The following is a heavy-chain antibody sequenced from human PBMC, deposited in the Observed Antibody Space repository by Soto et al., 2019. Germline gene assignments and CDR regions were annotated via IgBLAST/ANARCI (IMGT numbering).Heavy chain of an antibody. CDR3: ARVVPASVPFYY. CDR2: IYYSGRT. Sequence: QVQLQESGPGLVKPSQTLSLTCTVSGGSISSGGYYWSWIRQHPGKGLEWIGHIYYSGRTYYNQSLKSRVTISVDTSKNKFSLKLSSVTAADTAVYYCARVVPASVPFYYWGQGTLVTVSS. V-gene: IGHV4-31*03. D-gene: IGHD2-2*01. J-gene: IGHJ4*02. CDR1: GGSISSGGYY.